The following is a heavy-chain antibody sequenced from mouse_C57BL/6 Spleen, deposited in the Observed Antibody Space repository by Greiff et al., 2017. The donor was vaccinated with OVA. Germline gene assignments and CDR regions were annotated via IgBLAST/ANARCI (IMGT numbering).Heavy chain of an antibody. D-gene: IGHD2-14*01. CDR2: IDPSDSYT. J-gene: IGHJ4*01. Sequence: VQLQQPGAELVMPGASVKLSCKASGYTFTSYWMHWVKQRPGQGLEWIGEIDPSDSYTNYNQKFKGKSTLTVDKSSSTAYMQLSSLTSEDSAVYYCARGYSGAMDYWGQGTSVTVSS. V-gene: IGHV1-69*01. CDR3: ARGYSGAMDY. CDR1: GYTFTSYW.